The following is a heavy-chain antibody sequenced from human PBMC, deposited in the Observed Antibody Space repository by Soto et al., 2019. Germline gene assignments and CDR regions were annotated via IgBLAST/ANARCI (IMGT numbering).Heavy chain of an antibody. V-gene: IGHV3-64*01. CDR2: ISSNGGST. CDR1: GFTFSSYT. Sequence: PGGSLRLSCAASGFTFSSYTVHWVRQAPGKGLEYVSAISSNGGSTYYANSVKGRFTISRDNSKNTLYLQMGSLRAEDMAVYYCARDHRGGVWFGELGHGMDVWGQGTTVTVSS. CDR3: ARDHRGGVWFGELGHGMDV. J-gene: IGHJ6*02. D-gene: IGHD3-10*01.